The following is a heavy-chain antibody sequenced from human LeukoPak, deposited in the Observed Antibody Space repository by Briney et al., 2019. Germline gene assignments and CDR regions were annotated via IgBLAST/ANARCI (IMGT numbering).Heavy chain of an antibody. CDR3: ARRPRAGWFDP. CDR2: IYYSGST. J-gene: IGHJ5*02. V-gene: IGHV4-39*07. Sequence: SETLSLTCSVSGGSISSSSYYWGWIRQPPGKGLEWIGSIYYSGSTYYNPSLKSRVTISVDTSKNQFSLKLSSVTAADTAVYYCARRPRAGWFDPWGQGTLVTVSS. CDR1: GGSISSSSYY.